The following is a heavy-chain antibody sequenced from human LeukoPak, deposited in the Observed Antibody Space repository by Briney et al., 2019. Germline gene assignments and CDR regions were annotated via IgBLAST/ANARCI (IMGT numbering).Heavy chain of an antibody. CDR2: IRYDGNNK. CDR3: AELGITMIGGV. Sequence: GGSLRLSCGASGFTFSSYGMHWVRQAPGKGLEWVAFIRYDGNNKYQPDSVKGRFTISRDNAKNSLYLQMNSLRAEDTAVYYCAELGITMIGGVWGKGTTVTISS. V-gene: IGHV3-30*02. D-gene: IGHD3-10*02. J-gene: IGHJ6*04. CDR1: GFTFSSYG.